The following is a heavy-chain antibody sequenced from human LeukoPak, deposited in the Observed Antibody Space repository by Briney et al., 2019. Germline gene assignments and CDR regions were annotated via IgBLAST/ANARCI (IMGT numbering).Heavy chain of an antibody. CDR2: MNPNSGNT. J-gene: IGHJ5*02. CDR3: ARGDTIFGVVISYWFDP. D-gene: IGHD3-3*01. Sequence: ASVKVSCKASGYTFTSYDINWVRQATGQELEWMGWMNPNSGNTGYAQKFQGRVIMTRNTSISTAYMELSSLRSEDTAVYYCARGDTIFGVVISYWFDPWGQGTLVTVSS. V-gene: IGHV1-8*01. CDR1: GYTFTSYD.